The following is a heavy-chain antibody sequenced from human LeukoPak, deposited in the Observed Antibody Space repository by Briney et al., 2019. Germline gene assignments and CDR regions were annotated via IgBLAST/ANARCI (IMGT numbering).Heavy chain of an antibody. J-gene: IGHJ4*02. V-gene: IGHV3-7*01. D-gene: IGHD3-9*01. Sequence: GGSLRLSCAASGFTFSSYWMSWVRQAPGKGLEWVANIKQDGSEKYYVDSVKGRFTISRDNAKNSLYLQMNSLRAEDTAVYYCAREGYDILTGPFDYWGQGTLVTVSP. CDR2: IKQDGSEK. CDR1: GFTFSSYW. CDR3: AREGYDILTGPFDY.